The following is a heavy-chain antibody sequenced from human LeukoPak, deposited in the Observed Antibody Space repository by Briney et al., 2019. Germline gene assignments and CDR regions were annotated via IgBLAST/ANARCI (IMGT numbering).Heavy chain of an antibody. CDR1: GVSISSYY. Sequence: SETLSLTCTVSGVSISSYYWSWIRQPPGKGLEWIGYIYYSGSTNYNPSLKSRVTISVDTSKNQFSLKLSSVTAADTAVYYCARGRARAFDIWGQGTMVTVSS. J-gene: IGHJ3*02. V-gene: IGHV4-59*01. CDR3: ARGRARAFDI. CDR2: IYYSGST.